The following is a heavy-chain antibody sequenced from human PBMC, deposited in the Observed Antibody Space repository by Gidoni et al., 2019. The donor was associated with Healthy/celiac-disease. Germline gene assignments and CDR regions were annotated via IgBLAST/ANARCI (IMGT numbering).Heavy chain of an antibody. CDR1: GGSISSYY. Sequence: QVQLQESGPGLVKPSETLSLTCTVSGGSISSYYWSWIRQPPGKGLEWIGYIYYSGSTNYNPSLKSRVTISVDTSKNQFSLKLSSVTAADTAVYYCARSYYYDSSGYPSPYDYWGQGTLVTVSS. J-gene: IGHJ4*02. CDR3: ARSYYYDSSGYPSPYDY. CDR2: IYYSGST. V-gene: IGHV4-59*01. D-gene: IGHD3-22*01.